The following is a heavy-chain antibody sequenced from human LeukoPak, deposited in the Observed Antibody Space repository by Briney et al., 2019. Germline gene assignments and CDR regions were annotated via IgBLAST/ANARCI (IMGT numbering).Heavy chain of an antibody. V-gene: IGHV1-2*02. J-gene: IGHJ4*02. CDR2: INPNSGGT. Sequence: ASVKVSCKASGYTFTGYYMHWVRQAPGQGLEWMGWINPNSGGTNYAQKFQGRVTMTRDTSISTAYMELSRLRSDDTAVYYCARNLWLPTPTSFDYWGQGTLVTVSS. D-gene: IGHD3-22*01. CDR3: ARNLWLPTPTSFDY. CDR1: GYTFTGYY.